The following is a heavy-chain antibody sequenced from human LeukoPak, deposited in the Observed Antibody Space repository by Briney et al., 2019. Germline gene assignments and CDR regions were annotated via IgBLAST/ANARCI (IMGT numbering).Heavy chain of an antibody. V-gene: IGHV3-30*18. Sequence: GGSLRLSCAASGFTFSSYGMHWVRQAPGKGLEWVAVISYDGSNKYYADSVKGRFTISRDNSKNTLYLQMNSLRAEDMAVYYCAKDGGYSSGWLTDYWGQGTLVTVSS. CDR1: GFTFSSYG. CDR3: AKDGGYSSGWLTDY. D-gene: IGHD6-19*01. J-gene: IGHJ4*02. CDR2: ISYDGSNK.